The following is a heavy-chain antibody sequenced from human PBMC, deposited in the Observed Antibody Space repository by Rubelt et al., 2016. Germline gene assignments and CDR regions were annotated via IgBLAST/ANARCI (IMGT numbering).Heavy chain of an antibody. Sequence: QVQLVQSGAEVKKPGASVKVFCKASGYTFTSYYMHWVRQAPGQGLEWMGIINPSGGRTTYAQKFQGRGTMTRDTSTSTVYMDLSSLRCEDTAVYYCARVGFYYDSGSYVDWGQGTLVTVSS. CDR1: GYTFTSYY. CDR3: ARVGFYYDSGSYVD. D-gene: IGHD3-10*01. CDR2: INPSGGRT. V-gene: IGHV1-46*01. J-gene: IGHJ4*02.